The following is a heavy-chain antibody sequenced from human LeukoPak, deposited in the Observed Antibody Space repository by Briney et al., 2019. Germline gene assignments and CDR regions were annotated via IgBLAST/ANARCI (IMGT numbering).Heavy chain of an antibody. D-gene: IGHD5-12*01. J-gene: IGHJ4*02. CDR3: AKQLSRSGYALDY. Sequence: GGSLRLSCAASGFTFSSYGMHWVRQAPGKGLEWVAVIWYDGSNKYYADSVKGRFTISRDNSKNTLYLQMNSLRAEDTAVYYCAKQLSRSGYALDYWGQGTLVNVSS. V-gene: IGHV3-33*06. CDR1: GFTFSSYG. CDR2: IWYDGSNK.